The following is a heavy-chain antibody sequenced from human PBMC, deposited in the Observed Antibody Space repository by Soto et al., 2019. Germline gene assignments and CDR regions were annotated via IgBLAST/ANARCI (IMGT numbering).Heavy chain of an antibody. J-gene: IGHJ3*02. CDR1: GGTFSSYA. Sequence: SVKVSCKASGGTFSSYAISWVRQAPGQGLEWMGGIIPIFGTANYAQKFQGRVTITADESTSTAYMELSSLRSEDTAVYYCARDWYSSSWHDAFDIWGQGTMVTVSS. D-gene: IGHD6-13*01. CDR3: ARDWYSSSWHDAFDI. V-gene: IGHV1-69*13. CDR2: IIPIFGTA.